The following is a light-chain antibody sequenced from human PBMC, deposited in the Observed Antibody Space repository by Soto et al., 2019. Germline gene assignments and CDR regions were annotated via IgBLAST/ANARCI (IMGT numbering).Light chain of an antibody. V-gene: IGKV1-9*01. J-gene: IGKJ3*01. CDR2: GAS. CDR1: QGIINY. Sequence: DIQMTQSPSALSASVGDRLTITCRASQGIINYLAWYQQKPGKAPKXXIYGASTLQSGVPSRFGGSGSGTDFTLTVSSLKNEDFATYYCQQLFMYTPTFGPGTKVDIK. CDR3: QQLFMYTPT.